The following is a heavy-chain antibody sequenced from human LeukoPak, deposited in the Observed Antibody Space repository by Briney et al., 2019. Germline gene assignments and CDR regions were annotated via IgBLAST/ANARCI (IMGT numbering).Heavy chain of an antibody. CDR2: IIPIFGTP. J-gene: IGHJ4*02. V-gene: IGHV1-69*15. Sequence: GSSVKVSCKASGGAFSSYAISWVRPATGKGLDWMGRIIPIFGTPNYAQKFQGRVTITADESTNTAYMELSSLRSEDTAVYYCAREGYCSTTGCHDAYWGQGTLVTVSS. CDR1: GGAFSSYA. D-gene: IGHD2-2*01. CDR3: AREGYCSTTGCHDAY.